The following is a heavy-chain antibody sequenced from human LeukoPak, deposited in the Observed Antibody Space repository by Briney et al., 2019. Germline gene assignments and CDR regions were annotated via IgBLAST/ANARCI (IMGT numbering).Heavy chain of an antibody. Sequence: SETLSLTCGVSGGSIGNSGYYWGWIRQPPGKGLEWIGSIYYSGTTYSSPSLKSRVTMSVDTSKNQFSLHLSSVTAADTAVYYCARRSVPILGTATDAFDIWGEGTMVTVSS. D-gene: IGHD1-26*01. CDR3: ARRSVPILGTATDAFDI. J-gene: IGHJ3*02. V-gene: IGHV4-39*07. CDR2: IYYSGTT. CDR1: GGSIGNSGYY.